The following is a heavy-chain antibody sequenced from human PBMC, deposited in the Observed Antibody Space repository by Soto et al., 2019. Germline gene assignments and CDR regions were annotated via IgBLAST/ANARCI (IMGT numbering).Heavy chain of an antibody. Sequence: SETLSLTCTVSGGSISSGGYYWSWIRQHPGKGLEWIGYIYYSGSTYYNPSLKSRVTISVDTSKNQFSLKLSSVTAADTAAYYCARDPEGYFDYWGQGTLVTVSS. CDR2: IYYSGST. CDR1: GGSISSGGYY. CDR3: ARDPEGYFDY. J-gene: IGHJ4*02. V-gene: IGHV4-31*03.